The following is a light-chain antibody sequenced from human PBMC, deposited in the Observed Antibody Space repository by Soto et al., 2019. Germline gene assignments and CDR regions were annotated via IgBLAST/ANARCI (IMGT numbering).Light chain of an antibody. V-gene: IGKV1-5*01. CDR1: QSISGW. J-gene: IGKJ5*01. CDR2: DVS. CDR3: QQYYNWPRT. Sequence: DIQMTQSPSSLSASVGDRVTITCRASQSISGWLAWYQQKPGKAPKLLIYDVSSLESGVPSRFSGTGSGTEFTLTINSLQAEDSAVYYCQQYYNWPRTFGQGTRLEIK.